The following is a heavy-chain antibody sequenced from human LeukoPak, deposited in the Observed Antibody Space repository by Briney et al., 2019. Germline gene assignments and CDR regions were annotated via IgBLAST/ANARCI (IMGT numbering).Heavy chain of an antibody. CDR1: GYSISDGYN. V-gene: IGHV4-38-2*02. J-gene: IGHJ4*02. CDR3: AREHWGRTFPDH. D-gene: IGHD7-27*01. CDR2: THHSGAT. Sequence: PSETLSLTCSVSGYSISDGYNWGWIRQPPGKGPEWIGSTHHSGATFYNPSLKSRVTISVDTSKNQVSLNLSSVTAADTAVYYCAREHWGRTFPDHWGQGTLVIVSS.